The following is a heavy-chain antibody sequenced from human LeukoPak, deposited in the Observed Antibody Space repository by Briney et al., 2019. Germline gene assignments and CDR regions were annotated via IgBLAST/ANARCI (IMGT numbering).Heavy chain of an antibody. V-gene: IGHV1-18*01. CDR1: GYTFTSYG. CDR2: IYPYNGNT. Sequence: ASVKVTCKASGYTFTSYGISWVRQAPGQGLEWMGWIYPYNGNTNYAQRLQGRVTMTTDTSTSTAYMELRSLRSDDTAVYYCARTLFGVVYYFDYWGQGALVTVSS. CDR3: ARTLFGVVYYFDY. J-gene: IGHJ4*02. D-gene: IGHD3-3*01.